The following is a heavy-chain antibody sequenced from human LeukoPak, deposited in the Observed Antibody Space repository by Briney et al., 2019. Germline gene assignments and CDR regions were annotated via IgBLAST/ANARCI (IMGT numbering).Heavy chain of an antibody. CDR3: AKDIRAGCSSTSCYTFTPWFDP. D-gene: IGHD2-2*02. V-gene: IGHV3-74*01. Sequence: SGGSLRLSCAASGFTFSSYWMHWVRQGPGKGLVWVSRINSDGSATIYADSVKGRFTISRDNAKNTLYLQMNSLRAEDTAVYYCAKDIRAGCSSTSCYTFTPWFDPWGQGTLVTVSS. CDR2: INSDGSAT. J-gene: IGHJ5*02. CDR1: GFTFSSYW.